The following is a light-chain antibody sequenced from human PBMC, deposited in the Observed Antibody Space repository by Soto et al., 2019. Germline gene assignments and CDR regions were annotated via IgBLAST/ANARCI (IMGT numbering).Light chain of an antibody. CDR2: AVS. CDR3: QQDNSYLWT. J-gene: IGKJ1*01. Sequence: DIQLTQSPSLMSASVGDRVTITCRASPGISNFLAWYQQKPGKAPKLLIFAVSSLQSGVPSRFSGSGSGTEFTLTISSLEPDDVATYYCQQDNSYLWTFGQGTKVDIK. CDR1: PGISNF. V-gene: IGKV1-9*01.